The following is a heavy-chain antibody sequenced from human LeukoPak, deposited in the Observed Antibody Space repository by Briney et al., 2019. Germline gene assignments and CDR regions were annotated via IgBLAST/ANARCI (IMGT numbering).Heavy chain of an antibody. V-gene: IGHV7-4-1*02. CDR3: ASRYYYGSGSYSEYFDY. D-gene: IGHD3-10*01. CDR2: INTNTGNP. J-gene: IGHJ4*02. Sequence: ASVKVSCKASGYTFTSYAMNWVRQAPGQGLEWMGWINTNTGNPTYAQGFTGRFVFSLDTSVSTAYLQISSLKAEDTAVYYCASRYYYGSGSYSEYFDYWGQGTLVTVSS. CDR1: GYTFTSYA.